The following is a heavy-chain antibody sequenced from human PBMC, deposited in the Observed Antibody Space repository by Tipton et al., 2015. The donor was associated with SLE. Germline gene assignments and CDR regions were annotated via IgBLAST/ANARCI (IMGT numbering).Heavy chain of an antibody. D-gene: IGHD6-19*01. CDR1: GGSISRDDYY. V-gene: IGHV4-61*09. Sequence: TLSLTCTVSGGSISRDDYYWSWIRQSAGKGLEWIGHIHSRGSTDYNPSLRNRVTMPADTSKNQFSLKLTSVTAADTAVYYCARDGYSSGWDGDFDYWGQGTLVTVSP. CDR3: ARDGYSSGWDGDFDY. CDR2: IHSRGST. J-gene: IGHJ4*02.